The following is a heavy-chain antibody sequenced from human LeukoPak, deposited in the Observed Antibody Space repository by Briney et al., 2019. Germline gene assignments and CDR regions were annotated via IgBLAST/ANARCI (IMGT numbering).Heavy chain of an antibody. Sequence: GGSLRLSCAASGFTFSSHDMKWVRQAPGKGLQWVSSISSSSSFIYYADSVKGRFTISRDNAKNSLYLQMNSLRAEDTAVYYCATSSYGLYWGQGTLVTVSS. CDR1: GFTFSSHD. V-gene: IGHV3-21*01. CDR2: ISSSSSFI. J-gene: IGHJ4*02. D-gene: IGHD5-18*01. CDR3: ATSSYGLY.